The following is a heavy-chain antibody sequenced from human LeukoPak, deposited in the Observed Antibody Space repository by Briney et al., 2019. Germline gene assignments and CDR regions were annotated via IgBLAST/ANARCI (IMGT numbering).Heavy chain of an antibody. Sequence: PSETLSLTCTVSGGSISNYYWSWIRQPPGKGLEWIAYIYYIGTTNSNPSLKSRVTIPLDTSKNQFSLQLSSVTAADTAVYYCARLHPDRDGYMRRSFDSWGQGTLVTVSS. D-gene: IGHD5-24*01. J-gene: IGHJ4*02. CDR3: ARLHPDRDGYMRRSFDS. CDR1: GGSISNYY. V-gene: IGHV4-59*08. CDR2: IYYIGTT.